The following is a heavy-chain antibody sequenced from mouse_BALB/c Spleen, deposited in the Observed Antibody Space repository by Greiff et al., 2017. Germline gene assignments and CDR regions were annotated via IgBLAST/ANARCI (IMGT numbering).Heavy chain of an antibody. CDR1: GFAFSSYD. Sequence: EVKVVESGGGLVKPGGSLKLSCAASGFAFSSYDMSWVRQTPEKRLEWVAYISSGGGSTYYPDTVKGRFTISRDNAKNTLYLQMSSLKSEDTAMYYCARHDWDDYYAMDYWGQGTSVTVSS. CDR2: ISSGGGST. V-gene: IGHV5-12-1*01. J-gene: IGHJ4*01. CDR3: ARHDWDDYYAMDY. D-gene: IGHD4-1*01.